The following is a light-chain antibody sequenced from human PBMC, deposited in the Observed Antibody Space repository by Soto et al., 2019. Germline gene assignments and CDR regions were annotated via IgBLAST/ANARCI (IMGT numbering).Light chain of an antibody. V-gene: IGKV1-5*01. CDR2: DAS. J-gene: IGKJ1*01. CDR1: QRISTW. Sequence: DIHMTRSPSNLSASVGDGVTITCRASQRISTWLAWYQQKPGKAPKLLISDASSLETGVPSRFSGSGSGTEFTLTINSLQPDDSATYYCQQYHSFPVTFGQGTKVDIK. CDR3: QQYHSFPVT.